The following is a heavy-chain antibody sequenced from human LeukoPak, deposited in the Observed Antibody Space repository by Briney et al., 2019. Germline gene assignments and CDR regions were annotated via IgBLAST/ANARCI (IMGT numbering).Heavy chain of an antibody. CDR1: GGSISSGGYY. CDR2: IYHSGST. J-gene: IGHJ4*02. V-gene: IGHV4-30-2*01. Sequence: PSETLSLTCTVSGGSISSGGYYWSWIRQPPGKGLEWIGYIYHSGSTYYNPSLKSRVTISVDRSKNQFSLKLSSVTAADTAVYYCARGGVSGSYHNYVDFDYWGQGTLVTVSS. CDR3: ARGGVSGSYHNYVDFDY. D-gene: IGHD1-26*01.